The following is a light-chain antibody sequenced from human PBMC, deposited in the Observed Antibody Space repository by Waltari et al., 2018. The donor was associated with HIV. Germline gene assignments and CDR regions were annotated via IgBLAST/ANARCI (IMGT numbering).Light chain of an antibody. CDR1: NSAVGGYHY. CDR3: SSYTRSTTLDAV. V-gene: IGLV2-14*03. Sequence: QSALPQPASVSGSPGQSITISCSGTNSAVGGYHYVSWYQQHPGKAPKLIIFDVSHRPSGISNRFSGSKSGNTASLTISGLQAEDEAYYYCSSYTRSTTLDAVFGTGTKVSVL. J-gene: IGLJ1*01. CDR2: DVS.